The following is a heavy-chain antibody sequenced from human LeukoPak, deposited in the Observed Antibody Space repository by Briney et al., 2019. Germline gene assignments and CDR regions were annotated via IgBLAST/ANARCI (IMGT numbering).Heavy chain of an antibody. CDR2: IYSGGDT. Sequence: GGSLRLSCAASGFTASSNYINWVRQAPGKGLEWVSVIYSGGDTFYADSVKGRFTISRDNSKNTVYLQMNSLRAEDTAVYYCARGRRYCGGDCYVPYYFDYWGQGTLVTVSS. CDR3: ARGRRYCGGDCYVPYYFDY. D-gene: IGHD2-21*02. J-gene: IGHJ4*02. CDR1: GFTASSNY. V-gene: IGHV3-53*01.